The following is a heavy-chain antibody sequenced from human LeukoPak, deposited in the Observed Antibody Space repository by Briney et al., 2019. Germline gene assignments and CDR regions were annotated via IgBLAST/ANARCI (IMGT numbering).Heavy chain of an antibody. CDR2: IYPGDSDT. CDR1: GYSFTNYW. D-gene: IGHD2-8*02. Sequence: GASLKISCKGSGYSFTNYWIAWVRQMPGKGLEWMGNIYPGDSDTRYSPSFQGQVTISGDKSISTSFLQWSSLKASDTAMYYCARAPGSTGWRQFDYWGQGALVTVSS. V-gene: IGHV5-51*01. CDR3: ARAPGSTGWRQFDY. J-gene: IGHJ4*02.